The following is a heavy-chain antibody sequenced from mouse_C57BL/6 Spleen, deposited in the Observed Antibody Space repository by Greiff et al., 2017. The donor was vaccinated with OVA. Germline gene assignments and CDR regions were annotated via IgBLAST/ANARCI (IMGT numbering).Heavy chain of an antibody. J-gene: IGHJ2*01. CDR2: IDPSDSYT. D-gene: IGHD1-1*01. V-gene: IGHV1-50*01. Sequence: QVQLQQPGAELVKPGASVKLSCTASGFTFTSYCMPWVHQRPGQGLEWIGEIDPSDSYTYYIQSFKGKVTLTVDKSSSTAYMQLSSLTSEDSAVYYCASAIDSGSSFDYWGQGTTLTVSA. CDR3: ASAIDSGSSFDY. CDR1: GFTFTSYC.